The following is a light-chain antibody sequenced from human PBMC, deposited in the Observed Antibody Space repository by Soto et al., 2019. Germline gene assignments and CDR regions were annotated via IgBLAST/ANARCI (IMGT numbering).Light chain of an antibody. Sequence: QSALTQPASVSGSPGQSITISCTGTRSDVGGYNYVSWYQQHPGKAPKLMIYEVSNRPSGVSNRFSGSKSGNTASLTISGLQAEDEADYYCSSYTSSSGYVFGTGTKLTVL. CDR2: EVS. CDR3: SSYTSSSGYV. CDR1: RSDVGGYNY. J-gene: IGLJ1*01. V-gene: IGLV2-14*01.